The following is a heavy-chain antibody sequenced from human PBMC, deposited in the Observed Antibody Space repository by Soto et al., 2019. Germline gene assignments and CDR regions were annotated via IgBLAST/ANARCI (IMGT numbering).Heavy chain of an antibody. CDR1: GFTFDDYA. CDR2: ISWNSGSI. Sequence: EVQLVESGGGLVQPGRSLRLSCAASGFTFDDYAMHWVRQAPGKGLEWVSGISWNSGSIGYADSVKGRFTISRDNAKNSLYRQMNSLRDEDTALYYCAKDAITMVRGVISYYGMDVWGQGTTVTVSS. V-gene: IGHV3-9*01. D-gene: IGHD3-10*01. CDR3: AKDAITMVRGVISYYGMDV. J-gene: IGHJ6*02.